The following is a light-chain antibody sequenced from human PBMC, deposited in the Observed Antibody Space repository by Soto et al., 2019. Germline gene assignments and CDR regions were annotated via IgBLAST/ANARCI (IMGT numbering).Light chain of an antibody. Sequence: DIVMTQSPDSLAVSLGERATINCKSSQSVLYSSNNKNYLAWYQQKPGQPPKLLIYWASTRESGVPDRVSGSGSGTDFTLTISSLQAEDVAVYYCQQYYRPWTFGQGTKVDIK. CDR2: WAS. CDR1: QSVLYSSNNKNY. J-gene: IGKJ1*01. V-gene: IGKV4-1*01. CDR3: QQYYRPWT.